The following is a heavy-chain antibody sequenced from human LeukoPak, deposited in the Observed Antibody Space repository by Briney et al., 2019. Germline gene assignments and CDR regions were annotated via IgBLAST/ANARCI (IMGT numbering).Heavy chain of an antibody. Sequence: GGSLRLSCAASGFTFSSYDMHWVRQATGKGLEWVSGIGTAGDTYYPGSVKGRFTISRENAKNSLYLQMNSLRAGDTAVYYCARVSGYSGYDYWGQGTQVTVSS. V-gene: IGHV3-13*01. CDR2: IGTAGDT. CDR3: ARVSGYSGYDY. J-gene: IGHJ4*02. CDR1: GFTFSSYD. D-gene: IGHD5-12*01.